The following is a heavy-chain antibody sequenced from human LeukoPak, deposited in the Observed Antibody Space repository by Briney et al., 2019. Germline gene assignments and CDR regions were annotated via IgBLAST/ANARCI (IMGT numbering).Heavy chain of an antibody. Sequence: ASVKVSCKASRYTFTSDDINWVRQATGQGREWMGWMYPNSGNTGYPQKFQGRVTMTRNTSISTAYMELSSLRSEDTAVYYCARTRRRPWELLRYYYYYMDVWGKGTTVTISS. J-gene: IGHJ6*03. D-gene: IGHD1-26*01. CDR2: MYPNSGNT. CDR3: ARTRRRPWELLRYYYYYMDV. V-gene: IGHV1-8*01. CDR1: RYTFTSDD.